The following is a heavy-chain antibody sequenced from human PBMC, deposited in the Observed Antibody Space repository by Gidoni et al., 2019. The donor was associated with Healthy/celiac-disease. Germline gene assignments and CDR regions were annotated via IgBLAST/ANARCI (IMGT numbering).Heavy chain of an antibody. D-gene: IGHD5-12*01. J-gene: IGHJ2*01. Sequence: QVQLVQSGAAVKKPGSSVKLSCKASGGTFSSYAISWVRQAPGQGLEWMGGIIPIVCTANYEQKFQGRVTITADESTSTAYMERSSLRSEDTAVYYCARTDGYNPYWYFDLWGRGTLVTVSS. CDR1: GGTFSSYA. CDR3: ARTDGYNPYWYFDL. CDR2: IIPIVCTA. V-gene: IGHV1-69*01.